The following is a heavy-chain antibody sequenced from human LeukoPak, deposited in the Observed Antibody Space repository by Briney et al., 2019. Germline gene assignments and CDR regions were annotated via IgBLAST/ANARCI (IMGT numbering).Heavy chain of an antibody. J-gene: IGHJ6*04. D-gene: IGHD2-15*01. V-gene: IGHV1-18*01. CDR3: ARDLSRYCSGGSCSADV. CDR1: GYTFTSYG. Sequence: ASVKVSCKASGYTFTSYGISWVRQAPGQGLEWMGWISAYNGNTNYAQKLQGRVTMTTDTSTSTAYMEPRSLRSDDTAVYYCARDLSRYCSGGSCSADVWGKGTTVTVSS. CDR2: ISAYNGNT.